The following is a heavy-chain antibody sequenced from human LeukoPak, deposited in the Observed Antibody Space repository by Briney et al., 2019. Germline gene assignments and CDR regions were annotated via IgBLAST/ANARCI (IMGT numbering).Heavy chain of an antibody. CDR2: IYSSGST. D-gene: IGHD3-10*01. J-gene: IGHJ4*02. CDR3: ARAGLLWFGELFDY. Sequence: SETLSLTCTVSGGSTTDYFWSWIRQPAGKGLEWIGRIYSSGSTNYNASLKSRVTMSVDTSKNQFSLKLSFVTAADTAVYYCARAGLLWFGELFDYWGQGTLVTVSS. CDR1: GGSTTDYF. V-gene: IGHV4-4*07.